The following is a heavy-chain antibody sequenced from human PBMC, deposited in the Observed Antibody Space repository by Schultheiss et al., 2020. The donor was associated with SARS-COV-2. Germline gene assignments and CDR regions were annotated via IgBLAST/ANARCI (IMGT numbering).Heavy chain of an antibody. CDR1: GGSISSGGYY. Sequence: SQTLSLTCTVSGGSISSGGYYWSWIRQPPGKGLEWIGSIYYSGSTYYNPSLKSRVTISVDTSKNQFSLKLSSVTAADTAVYYCARLRGKVSYGGYSYGTFDYWGQGTLVTVSS. J-gene: IGHJ4*02. V-gene: IGHV4-39*01. CDR2: IYYSGST. D-gene: IGHD5-18*01. CDR3: ARLRGKVSYGGYSYGTFDY.